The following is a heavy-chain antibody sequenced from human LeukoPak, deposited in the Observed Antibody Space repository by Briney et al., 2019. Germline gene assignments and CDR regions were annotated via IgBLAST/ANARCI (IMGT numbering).Heavy chain of an antibody. Sequence: ASVKVSCKASDYTFTSYGISWVRQAPGQGLEWMGWISAYNGNTNYAQKLQGRVTMTTDTSTSTAYMELRSLRSDDTAVYYCARDTYYYDSSGYSDFDYWGQGTLVTVSS. J-gene: IGHJ4*02. CDR3: ARDTYYYDSSGYSDFDY. D-gene: IGHD3-22*01. V-gene: IGHV1-18*01. CDR1: DYTFTSYG. CDR2: ISAYNGNT.